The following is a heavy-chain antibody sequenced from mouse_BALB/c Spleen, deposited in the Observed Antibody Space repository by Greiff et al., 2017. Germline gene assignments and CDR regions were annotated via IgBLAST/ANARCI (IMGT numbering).Heavy chain of an antibody. D-gene: IGHD1-1*01. V-gene: IGHV3-8*02. J-gene: IGHJ4*01. CDR3: ARRRDYVGAMDY. CDR1: GDSITSGY. CDR2: ISYSGST. Sequence: EVKLMESGPSLVKPSQTLSLTCSVTGDSITSGYWNWIRKFPGNKLEYMGYISYSGSTYYTPSLKSRISITRDTSKNQYYLQLNSVTTEDTATYYCARRRDYVGAMDYWGQGTSVTVSS.